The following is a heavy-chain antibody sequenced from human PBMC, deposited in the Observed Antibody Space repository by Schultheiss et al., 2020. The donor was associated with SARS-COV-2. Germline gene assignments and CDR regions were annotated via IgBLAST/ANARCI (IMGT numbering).Heavy chain of an antibody. CDR3: ARAYNWFDP. CDR2: IWYDGSNK. CDR1: GFTFSSYG. J-gene: IGHJ5*02. Sequence: GGSLRLSCAASGFTFSSYGMHWVRQAPGKGLEWVAVIWYDGSNKYYADSVKGRFTISRDNAKNSLYLQMNSLRAEDTAVYYCARAYNWFDPWGQGTLVTVSS. V-gene: IGHV3-33*08.